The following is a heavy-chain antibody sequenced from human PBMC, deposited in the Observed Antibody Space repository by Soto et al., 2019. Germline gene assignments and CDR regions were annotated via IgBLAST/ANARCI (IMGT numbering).Heavy chain of an antibody. D-gene: IGHD2-15*01. Sequence: QLQLQESGPGLVKPSETLSLTCTVSGGSISSSSYYWGWIRQPPGKGLEWIGSIYYSGNTYYTPSPKSRVTISVDTSKSQFSLKLGSVTAADTAVYYCAREGGRYCTGGSCQVDYWGQGTLVTVSS. J-gene: IGHJ4*02. V-gene: IGHV4-39*02. CDR1: GGSISSSSYY. CDR2: IYYSGNT. CDR3: AREGGRYCTGGSCQVDY.